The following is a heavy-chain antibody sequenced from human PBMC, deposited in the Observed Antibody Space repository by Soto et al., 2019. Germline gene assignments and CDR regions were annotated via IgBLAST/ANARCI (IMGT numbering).Heavy chain of an antibody. CDR1: GYTFTRYT. CDR2: INPENGNT. J-gene: IGHJ5*02. V-gene: IGHV1-3*01. Sequence: QVQLVQSGAEVKKPGASVKISCKASGYTFTRYTMNWVRQAPGQRLEWMGWINPENGNTKSAQKFQDRVIITRDTTASTAYTDLSSLRSEDTAVYYCARGIATGQLDPRGQGTLVTVSS. CDR3: ARGIATGQLDP. D-gene: IGHD2-15*01.